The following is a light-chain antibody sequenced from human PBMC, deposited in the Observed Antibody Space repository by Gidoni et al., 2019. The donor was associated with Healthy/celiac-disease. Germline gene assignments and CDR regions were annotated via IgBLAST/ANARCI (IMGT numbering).Light chain of an antibody. J-gene: IGLJ2*01. CDR1: SYNIGAGYD. CDR3: QSYDSSLSVR. V-gene: IGLV1-40*01. CDR2: GNS. Sequence: QAVLTQPPSVSGAPGQRVTISCTGSSYNIGAGYDVHGYQQLPGTAPKLLLHGNSNRPSGVPDRFSGSKSGTSASLAITGLQAEDEADYYCQSYDSSLSVRFGGGTKLTVL.